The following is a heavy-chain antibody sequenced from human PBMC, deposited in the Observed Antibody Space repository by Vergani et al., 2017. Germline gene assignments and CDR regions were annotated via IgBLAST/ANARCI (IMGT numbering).Heavy chain of an antibody. CDR1: GYSFTSYW. CDR3: ARGRYDILTGYYLYYGMDV. V-gene: IGHV5-10-1*01. D-gene: IGHD3-9*01. CDR2: IDPSDSYT. J-gene: IGHJ6*02. Sequence: EVQLVQSGAEVKKPGESLKISCKGSGYSFTSYWIGWVRQMPGKGLEWMGRIDPSDSYTNYSPSFQGHVTISADKSISTAYLQWSSLKASDTAMYYCARGRYDILTGYYLYYGMDVWGQGTTVTVSS.